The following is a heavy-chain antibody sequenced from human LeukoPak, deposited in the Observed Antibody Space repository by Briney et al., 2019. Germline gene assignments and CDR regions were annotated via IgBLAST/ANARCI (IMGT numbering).Heavy chain of an antibody. V-gene: IGHV4-34*01. CDR3: AGGHRTKSSWSRLYYYYGMDV. CDR1: GGSFSGYY. J-gene: IGHJ6*02. D-gene: IGHD6-13*01. CDR2: INHSGST. Sequence: SETLSLTCAVYGGSFSGYYWSWIRQPPGKGLEWIGEINHSGSTNYNPSLKSRVTISVDTSKNQFSLKLSSVTAADTAVYYCAGGHRTKSSWSRLYYYYGMDVWGQGTTVTVSS.